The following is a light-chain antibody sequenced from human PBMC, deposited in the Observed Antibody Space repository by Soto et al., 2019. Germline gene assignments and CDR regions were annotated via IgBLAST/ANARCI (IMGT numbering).Light chain of an antibody. CDR1: SSDVGGYNY. Sequence: QSALAQPASVSGSPGQSITISCTGSSSDVGGYNYVSWYQQHPGKAPKLMIYYVSNRPSGVLSRFSGSKSGNTASLTISGLQADDEADYYCSSYTSSTHYVFGTGTKLTVL. J-gene: IGLJ1*01. V-gene: IGLV2-14*03. CDR2: YVS. CDR3: SSYTSSTHYV.